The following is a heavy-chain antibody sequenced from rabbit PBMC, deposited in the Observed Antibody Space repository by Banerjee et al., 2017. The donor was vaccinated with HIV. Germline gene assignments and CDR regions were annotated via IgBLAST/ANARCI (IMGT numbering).Heavy chain of an antibody. V-gene: IGHV1S45*01. D-gene: IGHD8-1*01. CDR2: TAVGGSGNT. CDR1: GFSFSSDYW. J-gene: IGHJ3*01. CDR3: ARDGSSDVTDLDL. Sequence: LEESGGGLVKPGGTLTLTCTASGFSFSSDYWICWVRQAPGKGLEWIACTAVGGSGNTWYANWAKGRFTGSKASSTTVTLQMTSLTAADTATYFCARDGSSDVTDLDLWGQGTLVTVS.